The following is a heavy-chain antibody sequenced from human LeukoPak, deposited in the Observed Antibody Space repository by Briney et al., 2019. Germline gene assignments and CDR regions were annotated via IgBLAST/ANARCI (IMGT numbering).Heavy chain of an antibody. CDR2: IYYSGST. CDR3: ARKGRDYYGSGSYYPPDY. V-gene: IGHV4-39*01. J-gene: IGHJ4*02. D-gene: IGHD3-10*01. CDR1: GGSISSSSYY. Sequence: PSETLSLTCTVSGGSISSSSYYWGWIRQPPGKGLEWIGSIYYSGSTYYNPSLKSRVTISVDTSKNQFSLKLSSVTAADTAVYYCARKGRDYYGSGSYYPPDYWGQGTLVTVSP.